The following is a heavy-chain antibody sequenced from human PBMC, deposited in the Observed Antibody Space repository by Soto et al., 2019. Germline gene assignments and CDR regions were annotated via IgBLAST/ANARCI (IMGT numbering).Heavy chain of an antibody. CDR2: INHSGST. CDR3: ARGYRPYYYYYMDV. Sequence: SETLSLTCAVYGGSFSGYYWSWIRQPPGKGLEWIGEINHSGSTNYNPSLKSRVTISVDTSKNQFSLKLSSVTAADTAVYYCARGYRPYYYYYMDVWGKGTTVTVSS. V-gene: IGHV4-34*01. J-gene: IGHJ6*03. CDR1: GGSFSGYY.